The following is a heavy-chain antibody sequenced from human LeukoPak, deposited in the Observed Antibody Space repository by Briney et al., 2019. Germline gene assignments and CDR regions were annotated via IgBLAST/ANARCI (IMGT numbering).Heavy chain of an antibody. CDR3: ARDDMLISYDY. V-gene: IGHV4-39*07. D-gene: IGHD3-16*01. CDR2: IYYSGST. Sequence: SETLSLTCTVSGGSISSSSYYWGWIRQPPGKGLEWIGSIYYSGSTYYNPSLKSRVTISIDTSKKQFSLKLSSVTAADTAVYYCARDDMLISYDYWGQGTLVTVSS. J-gene: IGHJ4*02. CDR1: GGSISSSSYY.